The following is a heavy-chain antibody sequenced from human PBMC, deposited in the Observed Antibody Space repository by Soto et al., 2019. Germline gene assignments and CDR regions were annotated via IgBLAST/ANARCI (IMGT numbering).Heavy chain of an antibody. Sequence: EVQLLESGEGLTQPGGSLRLSCAASGFIFSDYAMYWVRQAPGKGLEWVSVISGSDGTTYYADSVRGRFTMSRDNSRNTIYLQMMSLRAEDTAVYYCAKVIGGSESYWGGSHYYYALDVWGQGTTVTVSS. V-gene: IGHV3-23*01. CDR1: GFIFSDYA. CDR2: ISGSDGTT. D-gene: IGHD3-10*01. J-gene: IGHJ6*02. CDR3: AKVIGGSESYWGGSHYYYALDV.